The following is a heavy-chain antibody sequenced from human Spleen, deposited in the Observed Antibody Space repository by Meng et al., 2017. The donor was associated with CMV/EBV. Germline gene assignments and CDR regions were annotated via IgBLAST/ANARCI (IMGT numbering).Heavy chain of an antibody. V-gene: IGHV4-31*02. J-gene: IGHJ5*02. D-gene: IGHD2-2*01. CDR1: GGSISSGDYY. CDR3: ARDCSSTSCPLDP. CDR2: THYSGTT. Sequence: VSGGSISSGDYYWSWVRQRPGRGLEWIGYTHYSGTTYYNPSLKSRITISVDTSKNQFSLELRFVTAADTAVYHCARDCSSTSCPLDPWGQGTLVTVSS.